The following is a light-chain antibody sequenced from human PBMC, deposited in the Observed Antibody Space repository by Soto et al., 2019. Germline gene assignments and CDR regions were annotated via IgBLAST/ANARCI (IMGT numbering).Light chain of an antibody. V-gene: IGLV2-23*01. CDR1: SSDVGTYDL. CDR2: EGT. Sequence: SALTQPATVTGYPGQSIAISCTGTSSDVGTYDLVSWYQQHPGKAPKLMIYEGTKRPSGVSNRFSGSKSANTASLTISGLQPEDEADYCCCSSAGSSLYVFGSGTKVTVL. CDR3: CSSAGSSLYV. J-gene: IGLJ1*01.